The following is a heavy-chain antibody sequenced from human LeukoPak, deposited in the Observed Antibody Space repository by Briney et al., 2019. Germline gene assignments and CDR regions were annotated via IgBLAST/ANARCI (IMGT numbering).Heavy chain of an antibody. D-gene: IGHD3-22*01. CDR2: MNSNSGNS. Sequence: GASVKVSCMASGYTFTRYDINWVRQATGQGREWLGLMNSNSGNSVYAQNFEGRVTMPRATSISKAYMELTSLRSEDTAVNYCPRGLDSGNYYVYVYWGEGAPVTVSS. V-gene: IGHV1-8*01. CDR1: GYTFTRYD. CDR3: PRGLDSGNYYVYVY. J-gene: IGHJ4*02.